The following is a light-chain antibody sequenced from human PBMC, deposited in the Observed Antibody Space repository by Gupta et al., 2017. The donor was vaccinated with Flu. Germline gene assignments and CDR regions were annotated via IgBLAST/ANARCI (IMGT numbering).Light chain of an antibody. CDR3: QQTYRTPWT. Sequence: DIQMTHSPSSLSASVGDRVTIPCRASQSISNYLNWYQKKPGTAPNLLIYAASSLQSGVPSRFSGSGSGTDFTLTISSLQPADFATYYCQQTYRTPWTFGQGTKVEIK. CDR1: QSISNY. CDR2: AAS. J-gene: IGKJ1*01. V-gene: IGKV1-39*01.